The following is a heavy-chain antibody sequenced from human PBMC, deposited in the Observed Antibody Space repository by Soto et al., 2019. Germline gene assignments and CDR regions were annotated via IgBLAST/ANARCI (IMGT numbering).Heavy chain of an antibody. V-gene: IGHV4-34*01. CDR1: GGSFSGYY. Sequence: LSLTCAVYGGSFSGYYWSWIRQPPGKGLEWIGEINHSGSTNYNPSLKSRVTISVDTSKNQFSLKLSSVTAADTAVYYCARSRTQWLVSPRGDYYYGMDVWGQGTTVTVSS. D-gene: IGHD6-19*01. J-gene: IGHJ6*02. CDR3: ARSRTQWLVSPRGDYYYGMDV. CDR2: INHSGST.